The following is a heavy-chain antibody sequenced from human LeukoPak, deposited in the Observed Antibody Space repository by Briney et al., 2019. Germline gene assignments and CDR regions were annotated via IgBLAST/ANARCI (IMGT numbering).Heavy chain of an antibody. Sequence: SETLSLTCAVSGESFGGFFWTWIRQSPDKGLEWIGEIGHSGSTHYNPSLKSRVTTSVDTSKKQISLKLSSVTAADTAVYYCCLMIVVEQLTYDYWGQGILVTVSS. CDR2: IGHSGST. CDR3: CLMIVVEQLTYDY. D-gene: IGHD3-22*01. V-gene: IGHV4-34*01. CDR1: GESFGGFF. J-gene: IGHJ4*02.